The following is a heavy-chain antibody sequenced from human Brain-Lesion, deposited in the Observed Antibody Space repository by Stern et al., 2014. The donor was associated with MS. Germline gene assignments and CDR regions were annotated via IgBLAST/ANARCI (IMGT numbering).Heavy chain of an antibody. CDR1: GDSINSGSYY. Sequence: QLQLQESGPGLVKPSQTLSLTCTVSGDSINSGSYYWSWIRQSAGKGLEWIGRFYTGGSANYNPSLMSRVTISIDTSKNQFSLKLRSVTAADTAVYYCARGKSFDDFWSGNNWFDPWGQGTLVTVSS. CDR2: FYTGGSA. CDR3: ARGKSFDDFWSGNNWFDP. J-gene: IGHJ5*02. V-gene: IGHV4-61*02. D-gene: IGHD3-3*01.